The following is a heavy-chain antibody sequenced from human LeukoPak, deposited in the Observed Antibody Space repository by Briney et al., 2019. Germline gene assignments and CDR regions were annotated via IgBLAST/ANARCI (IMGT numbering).Heavy chain of an antibody. CDR3: ARNQEQQLPRSYFYP. CDR1: GGSSSGYN. CDR2: INHSGST. D-gene: IGHD6-13*01. Sequence: SETLSFTCAAYGGSSSGYNWSGSRQPPGKGLEWIGVINHSGSTNYNPSLKSRVTISVDTSKNQFSLKLSSVTAADTAVYYCARNQEQQLPRSYFYPWGQGTLVTVSS. J-gene: IGHJ5*02. V-gene: IGHV4-34*01.